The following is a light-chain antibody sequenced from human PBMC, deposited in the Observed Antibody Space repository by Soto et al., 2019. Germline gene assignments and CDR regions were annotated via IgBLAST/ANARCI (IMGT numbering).Light chain of an antibody. J-gene: IGKJ1*01. Sequence: EMVLTQSPATLSLSPGERATLSCRASQSVSSYLAWYQQKPGQAPRLLIYDASNRATGSPARFSGSGSGTDFTLTICSLEPEDFAVYYCQQRSNWPPWTFGQGTKVEIK. CDR2: DAS. CDR1: QSVSSY. CDR3: QQRSNWPPWT. V-gene: IGKV3-11*01.